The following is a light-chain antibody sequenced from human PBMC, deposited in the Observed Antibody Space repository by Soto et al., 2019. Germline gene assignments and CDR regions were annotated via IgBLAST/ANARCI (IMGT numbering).Light chain of an antibody. CDR3: QKYNSAPLT. J-gene: IGKJ4*01. Sequence: DIQMTQSPSSLSASLGDRVTTTCRASQGIGVYLAWFQQKPGKVPKLPIYAASALQSGVPSRFSGSGSGTDFTLTISSLQPEDIATYYCQKYNSAPLTFGGGTKVDIK. CDR2: AAS. CDR1: QGIGVY. V-gene: IGKV1-27*01.